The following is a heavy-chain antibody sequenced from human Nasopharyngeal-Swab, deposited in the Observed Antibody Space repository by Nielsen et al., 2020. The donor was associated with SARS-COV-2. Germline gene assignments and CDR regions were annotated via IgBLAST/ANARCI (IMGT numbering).Heavy chain of an antibody. D-gene: IGHD3-9*01. J-gene: IGHJ4*02. CDR1: GGTFSSYA. CDR2: IIPTLGIA. V-gene: IGHV1-69*04. CDR3: ASSRWDYDILTGYKNYYFDY. Sequence: SVKVSCKASGGTFSSYAISWVRQAPGQGLAWMGRIIPTLGIANYAQKFQGRVTITADKSTSTAYMELSSLRSEDTAVYYCASSRWDYDILTGYKNYYFDYWGQGTLVTVSS.